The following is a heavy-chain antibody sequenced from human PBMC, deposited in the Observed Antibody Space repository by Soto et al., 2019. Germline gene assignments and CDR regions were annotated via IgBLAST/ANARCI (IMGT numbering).Heavy chain of an antibody. CDR3: ATNGGTFFDF. CDR2: ISGSGDNT. Sequence: GGSLRLSCAASGFTFRGYAMTWVRQAPGKGLEWVSGISGSGDNTYYTDSVKGRFTNSRDNSKNTLYLQMNSLRAEDTAVYYCATNGGTFFDFWGPGTLVTVSS. J-gene: IGHJ4*02. V-gene: IGHV3-23*01. D-gene: IGHD2-8*01. CDR1: GFTFRGYA.